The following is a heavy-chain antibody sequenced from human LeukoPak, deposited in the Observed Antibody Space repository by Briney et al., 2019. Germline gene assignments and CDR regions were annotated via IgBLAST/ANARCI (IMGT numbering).Heavy chain of an antibody. Sequence: PGGSLRLSCAASGFTFNKYGMHWVRQAPGKGLEWVAVIWYDGSNKKYVESVKGRFTISRDNSKNTVHLQMSSLRGEDTAVYYCATDAQGIVGAPVNWFDPWGQGTLVTVSS. D-gene: IGHD1-26*01. CDR2: IWYDGSNK. CDR3: ATDAQGIVGAPVNWFDP. J-gene: IGHJ5*02. CDR1: GFTFNKYG. V-gene: IGHV3-33*01.